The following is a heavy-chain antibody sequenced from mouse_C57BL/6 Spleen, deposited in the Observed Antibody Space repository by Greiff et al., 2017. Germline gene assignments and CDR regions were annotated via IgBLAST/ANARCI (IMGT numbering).Heavy chain of an antibody. D-gene: IGHD1-1*01. J-gene: IGHJ4*01. CDR1: GFTFSSYA. CDR2: ISDGGSYT. V-gene: IGHV5-4*01. CDR3: ARDRCSSPHAMDY. Sequence: EVQLVESGGGLVKPGGSLKLSCAASGFTFSSYAMSWVRQTPEKRLEWVATISDGGSYTYYPDNVKGRFTISRDNAKNNLYLQMSHLKYEDTAMYYCARDRCSSPHAMDYWGQGASVTVSS.